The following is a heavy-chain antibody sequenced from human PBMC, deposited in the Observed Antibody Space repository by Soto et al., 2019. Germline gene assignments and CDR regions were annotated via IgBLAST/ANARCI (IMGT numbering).Heavy chain of an antibody. J-gene: IGHJ4*02. CDR3: ARAPKVSGSSQTRPDF. D-gene: IGHD6-6*01. CDR2: ISQSGNT. Sequence: LTCSIYSGSFSGYYWSWIRQPPGKGLEWIGEISQSGNTNYSPSLKSRVSISIDTSKKQFSLNLASVSAVDTAVYYCARAPKVSGSSQTRPDFWGQGTLVTVSS. V-gene: IGHV4-34*01. CDR1: SGSFSGYY.